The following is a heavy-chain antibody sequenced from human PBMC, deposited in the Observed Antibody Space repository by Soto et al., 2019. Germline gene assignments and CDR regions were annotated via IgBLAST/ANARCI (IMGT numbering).Heavy chain of an antibody. CDR3: ALRSMAVVPEY. J-gene: IGHJ4*02. CDR1: GDSISSYY. D-gene: IGHD3-22*01. Sequence: QVQLQESGPGLVKPSETLSLTCAVSGDSISSYYCMWIRQPPGKGLESIGYLYYGRSANYNPSLKSRFTLSVYTSTNQCSLTLSSMTAADTAVYYCALRSMAVVPEYWGQGTLVTVSS. V-gene: IGHV4-59*01. CDR2: LYYGRSA.